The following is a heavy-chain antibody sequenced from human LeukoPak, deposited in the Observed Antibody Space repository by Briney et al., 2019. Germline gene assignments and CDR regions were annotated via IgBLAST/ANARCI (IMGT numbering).Heavy chain of an antibody. J-gene: IGHJ4*02. CDR2: IYYSGST. CDR3: AREDYDSSGVDY. V-gene: IGHV4-59*01. CDR1: GGSISSYY. D-gene: IGHD3-22*01. Sequence: SETLSLTCTVSGGSISSYYWSWIRQPPGKGLEWIGYIYYSGSTNCNPSLKSRVTISVDTSKNQLSLKLSSVTAADTAVYYCAREDYDSSGVDYWGQGTLVTVSS.